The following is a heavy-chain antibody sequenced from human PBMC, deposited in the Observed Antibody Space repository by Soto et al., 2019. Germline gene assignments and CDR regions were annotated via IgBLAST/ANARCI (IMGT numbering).Heavy chain of an antibody. V-gene: IGHV3-48*02. CDR2: ISSSSSTI. Sequence: VQLVESGGGLVQPGGSLRLSCAASGFAFSSYSINWVRQAPGKGLEWVSFISSSSSTIYYADSVKGRFTISRDNAKNSLYLQMNSLRDEDTAVYYCARDQYWSNGNYYYYGMDVWGQGTTVTVSS. J-gene: IGHJ6*02. CDR1: GFAFSSYS. D-gene: IGHD2-8*01. CDR3: ARDQYWSNGNYYYYGMDV.